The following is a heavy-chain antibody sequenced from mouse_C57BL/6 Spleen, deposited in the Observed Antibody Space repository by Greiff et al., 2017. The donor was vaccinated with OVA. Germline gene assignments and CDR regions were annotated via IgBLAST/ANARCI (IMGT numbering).Heavy chain of an antibody. J-gene: IGHJ4*01. CDR2: INPSNGGT. CDR1: GYTFTSYW. D-gene: IGHD2-3*01. V-gene: IGHV1-53*01. CDR3: ARWDCYSYAMDY. Sequence: VQLQQSGPELVKPGASVKLSCKASGYTFTSYWMHWVKQRPGQGLEWIGNINPSNGGTNYNEKFKSKATLTVDTSSSTAYMQLSSLTSEDSAVYYCARWDCYSYAMDYWGQGTSVTVSS.